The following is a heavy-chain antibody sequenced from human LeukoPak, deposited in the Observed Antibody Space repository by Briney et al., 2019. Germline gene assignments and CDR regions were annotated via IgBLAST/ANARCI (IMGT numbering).Heavy chain of an antibody. D-gene: IGHD5-18*01. CDR1: GFTFSSYG. CDR3: AKHRGYSYGSLGMDV. CDR2: ISYDGSNK. Sequence: PGRSLRLSCAASGFTFSSYGMHWVRQAPGKGLEWVAVISYDGSNKYYADSVKGRFTISRDNSKNTLYLQMNSLRAEDTAVYYCAKHRGYSYGSLGMDVWGQGPRSPSP. J-gene: IGHJ6*02. V-gene: IGHV3-30*18.